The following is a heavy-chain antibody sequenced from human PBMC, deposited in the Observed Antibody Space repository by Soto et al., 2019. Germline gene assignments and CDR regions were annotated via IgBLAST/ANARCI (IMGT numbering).Heavy chain of an antibody. CDR1: GFIFNDYA. V-gene: IGHV3-9*01. Sequence: GGSLRLSCRNSGFIFNDYAMHWVRQAPGKGLEWVAGIDGAGGSLDYSDSVKGRFTISRDNAENSLFLQMESLRADDTAVYYCAMSTRSFHADFDFWGQGTQVTVSS. CDR2: IDGAGGSL. J-gene: IGHJ4*02. CDR3: AMSTRSFHADFDF. D-gene: IGHD1-26*01.